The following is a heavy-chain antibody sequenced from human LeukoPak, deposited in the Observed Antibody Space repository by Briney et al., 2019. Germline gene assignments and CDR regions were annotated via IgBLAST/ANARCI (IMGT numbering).Heavy chain of an antibody. V-gene: IGHV1-2*02. CDR2: INTNSGGT. J-gene: IGHJ4*02. D-gene: IGHD5-18*01. CDR3: ASDYGNRGMVRGDYFDY. CDR1: GYTFTGYY. Sequence: ASVKVSCKGSGYTFTGYYMHWVRQAPGQGLERMGLINTNSGGTNYAQKFQGRVTMTRDTSISTAYMELSRLRSDDTAVYYCASDYGNRGMVRGDYFDYWGQGTLVTVSS.